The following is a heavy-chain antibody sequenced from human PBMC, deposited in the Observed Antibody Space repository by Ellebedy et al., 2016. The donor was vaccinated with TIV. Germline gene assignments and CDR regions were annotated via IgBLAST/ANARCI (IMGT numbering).Heavy chain of an antibody. D-gene: IGHD3-16*01. CDR2: ISSSSSYI. V-gene: IGHV3-21*01. J-gene: IGHJ3*02. CDR3: ASLNGGRYTDAFDI. CDR1: GFTFSSYS. Sequence: PGGSLRLSCAASGFTFSSYSMNWVRQAPGKGLEWVSSISSSSSYIYYADSVKGRFTISRDNAKNSLYLQMNSLRAEDTAVDYCASLNGGRYTDAFDIWGQGTMVTVSS.